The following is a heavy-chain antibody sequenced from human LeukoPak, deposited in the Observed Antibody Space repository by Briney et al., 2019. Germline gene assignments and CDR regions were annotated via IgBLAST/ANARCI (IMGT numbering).Heavy chain of an antibody. CDR2: INHSGST. CDR1: GGSFSGYY. CDR3: ASDRGSGSWYGRDY. J-gene: IGHJ4*02. D-gene: IGHD6-13*01. V-gene: IGHV4-34*01. Sequence: SETLSLTCAVYGGSFSGYYWSWIRQPPEKGLEWIGEINHSGSTNYNPSLKSRVTISVDTSKNQFSLKLSSVTAADTAVYYCASDRGSGSWYGRDYWGQGTLVTVSS.